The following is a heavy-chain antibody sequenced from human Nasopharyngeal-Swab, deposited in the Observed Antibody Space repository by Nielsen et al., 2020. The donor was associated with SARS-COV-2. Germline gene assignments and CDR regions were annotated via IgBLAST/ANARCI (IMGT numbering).Heavy chain of an antibody. Sequence: GGSLRLSCAASGFTFSSYAMHWVRQAPGKGLEWVAVISYDGSNKYYADSVKGRFTISRDNSKNTLYLQMNSLRAEDTAVYYCARDHRGYYCTNGVCYTALDYWGQGTLVTVPQ. V-gene: IGHV3-30-3*01. CDR1: GFTFSSYA. J-gene: IGHJ4*02. D-gene: IGHD2-8*01. CDR2: ISYDGSNK. CDR3: ARDHRGYYCTNGVCYTALDY.